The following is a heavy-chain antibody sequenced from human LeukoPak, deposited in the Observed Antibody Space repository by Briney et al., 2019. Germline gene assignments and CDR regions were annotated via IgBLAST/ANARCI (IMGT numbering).Heavy chain of an antibody. CDR2: IYHSGST. CDR1: GGSISSGGYS. J-gene: IGHJ4*02. V-gene: IGHV4-30-2*01. CDR3: ARMGRGVITGGGGYFDY. Sequence: SETLSLTCAVSGGSISSGGYSWSWIRQPPGQGLEWIGYIYHSGSTYYNPSLKSRVTISVDRSKNQFSLKLSSGPAADRAVDYCARMGRGVITGGGGYFDYWGQGTLVTVSS. D-gene: IGHD3-10*01.